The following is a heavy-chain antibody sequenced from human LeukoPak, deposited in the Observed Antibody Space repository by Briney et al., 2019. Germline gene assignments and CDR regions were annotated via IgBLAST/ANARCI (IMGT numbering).Heavy chain of an antibody. CDR3: ASATRGALDY. D-gene: IGHD4/OR15-4a*01. J-gene: IGHJ4*02. CDR1: GFTFSSYE. V-gene: IGHV3-48*03. Sequence: GGSLRLSCAASGFTFSSYEMNWVRQAPGKGLEWVSYISSSGSTIYYADSVKGRFIISRDNAKNSLYLQMNSLRAEDTAVYYCASATRGALDYWGQGTLVTVSS. CDR2: ISSSGSTI.